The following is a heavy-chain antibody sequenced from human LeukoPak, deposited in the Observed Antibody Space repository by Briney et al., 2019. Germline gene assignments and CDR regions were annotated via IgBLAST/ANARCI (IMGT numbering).Heavy chain of an antibody. Sequence: SETLSLTCAVYGGSFSGYYWSWIRQPPGKGLEWIGEINHSGSTNYNPSLEGRVTISVDTSKNQFSLKLSSVTAADTAVYYCAPTGVPAAAGYYYGMDVWGQGTTVTVSS. V-gene: IGHV4-34*01. CDR1: GGSFSGYY. J-gene: IGHJ6*02. CDR2: INHSGST. CDR3: APTGVPAAAGYYYGMDV. D-gene: IGHD2-2*01.